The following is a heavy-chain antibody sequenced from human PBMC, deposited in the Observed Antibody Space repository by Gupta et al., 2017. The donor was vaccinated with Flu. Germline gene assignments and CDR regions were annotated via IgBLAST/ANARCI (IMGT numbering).Heavy chain of an antibody. D-gene: IGHD3-10*01. CDR3: ARLWTGGLDP. Sequence: GYTFSSYPSHWVRQAPGQRLEWMGWISADNGNTIYSQSFQDRVTITGDTSASTAYMELSSLTSEDTAIYYCARLWTGGLDPWGQGTLVTVSS. CDR1: GYTFSSYP. CDR2: ISADNGNT. V-gene: IGHV1-3*01. J-gene: IGHJ5*02.